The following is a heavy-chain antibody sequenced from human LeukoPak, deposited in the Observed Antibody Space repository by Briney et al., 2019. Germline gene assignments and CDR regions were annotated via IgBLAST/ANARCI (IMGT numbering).Heavy chain of an antibody. Sequence: GGSLRLSCAASGFTVSSNYMSWVRQAPGKGLEWVSVIYSGGSTYYADSVKGRFTISRDNSKNTLYLQMNSLRAEDTAVYYCARDARGDYGDYNPFDYWGQGTLVTVSS. CDR1: GFTVSSNY. V-gene: IGHV3-66*01. CDR3: ARDARGDYGDYNPFDY. D-gene: IGHD4-17*01. J-gene: IGHJ4*02. CDR2: IYSGGST.